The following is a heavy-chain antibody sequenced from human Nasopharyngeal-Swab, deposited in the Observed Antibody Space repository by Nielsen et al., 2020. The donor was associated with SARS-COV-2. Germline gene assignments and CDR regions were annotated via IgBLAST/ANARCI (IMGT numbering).Heavy chain of an antibody. CDR2: IYYSGST. Sequence: SETLSLTCTVSGGSISSGDYYWSWIRQPPGKGLEWIGYIYYSGSTYYNPSLKSRVTISVDTSKNQFSLKLSSVTAADTAVYYCARVVDIRFLEWSSHVGAFDIWGQGTMVTVSS. V-gene: IGHV4-30-4*01. J-gene: IGHJ3*02. CDR1: GGSISSGDYY. CDR3: ARVVDIRFLEWSSHVGAFDI. D-gene: IGHD3-3*01.